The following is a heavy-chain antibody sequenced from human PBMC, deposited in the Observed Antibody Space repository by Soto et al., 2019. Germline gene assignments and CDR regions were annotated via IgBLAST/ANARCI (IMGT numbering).Heavy chain of an antibody. CDR1: GCSISSYY. V-gene: IGHV4-59*01. D-gene: IGHD1-26*01. J-gene: IGHJ4*02. CDR3: ARRYGGNFDY. Sequence: SETLSLTCTVSGCSISSYYWSWIRQPPGKGLEWIGYIYYSGSTNYNPSLKSRVTISVDTSKNQFSLKLTSVTTADTAVYYCARRYGGNFDYWGQGTLVTVSS. CDR2: IYYSGST.